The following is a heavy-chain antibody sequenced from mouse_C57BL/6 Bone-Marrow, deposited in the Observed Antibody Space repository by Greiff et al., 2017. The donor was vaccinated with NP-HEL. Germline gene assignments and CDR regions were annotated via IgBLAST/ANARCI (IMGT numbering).Heavy chain of an antibody. CDR2: IDPETGGT. V-gene: IGHV1-15*01. CDR1: GYTFTDYE. Sequence: QVQLQQSGAELVRPGASVTLSCKASGYTFTDYEMHWVKQTPVHGLEWIGAIDPETGGTAYNQKFKGKAILTADKSSSTAYMELRSLTSEDSAVYYCTIYGSWYFDVWGTGTTVTVSS. D-gene: IGHD1-1*01. J-gene: IGHJ1*03. CDR3: TIYGSWYFDV.